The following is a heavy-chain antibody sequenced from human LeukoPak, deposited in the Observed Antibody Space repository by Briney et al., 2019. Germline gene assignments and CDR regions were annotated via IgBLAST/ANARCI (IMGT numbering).Heavy chain of an antibody. CDR2: INHSGST. Sequence: SETLSLTCAVYGGPFSGYYWSWIRQPPGKGLEWIREINHSGSTNYNPSLKSRVTISVDTSKNQFSLNLSSVTAADTAVYYCARGFNWFDPWGQGTLVTVSS. J-gene: IGHJ5*02. CDR3: ARGFNWFDP. CDR1: GGPFSGYY. V-gene: IGHV4-34*01.